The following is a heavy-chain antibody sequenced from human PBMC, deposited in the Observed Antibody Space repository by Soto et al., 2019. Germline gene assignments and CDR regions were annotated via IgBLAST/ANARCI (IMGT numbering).Heavy chain of an antibody. V-gene: IGHV1-18*01. Sequence: GASVKVSCKASGYTFTSYGITWVRQAPGQGLDWMGWINPLKGDTKSAASFQDRVTMTTDTSTRTAYMELRSLRSDDTAVYYCARVKVPAAILGAFDLWGQGTLVTVSS. J-gene: IGHJ3*01. CDR3: ARVKVPAAILGAFDL. CDR2: INPLKGDT. CDR1: GYTFTSYG. D-gene: IGHD2-2*02.